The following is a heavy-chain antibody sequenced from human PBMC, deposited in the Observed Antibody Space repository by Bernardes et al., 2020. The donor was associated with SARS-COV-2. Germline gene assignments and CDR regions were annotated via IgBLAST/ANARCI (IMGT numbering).Heavy chain of an antibody. CDR2: IKQDGIEK. J-gene: IGHJ5*02. D-gene: IGHD3-10*01. V-gene: IGHV3-7*01. Sequence: GGSLRLSCAASGFTFSSYWMSWVRQAPGKGLEWVANIKQDGIEKYYVDSVKGRFTISRDNAKNSLYLQMNSLRAEDAAVYFCARDRAVNWFDPWGQGTLVTVSS. CDR1: GFTFSSYW. CDR3: ARDRAVNWFDP.